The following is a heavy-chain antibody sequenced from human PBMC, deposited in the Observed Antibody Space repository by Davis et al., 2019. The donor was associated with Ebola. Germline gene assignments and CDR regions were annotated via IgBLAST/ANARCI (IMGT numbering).Heavy chain of an antibody. D-gene: IGHD1-14*01. CDR1: GFSFSTYA. CDR3: AKRPGTRYFDY. V-gene: IGHV3-23*01. Sequence: GESLKISCAASGFSFSTYAMHWVRQTPGKGLEWVAGITGSGGYIEYGDSVKGRFTISRDNSKSTLHLQMNSLRAEDTAVYYCAKRPGTRYFDYWGQGTLVTVSS. CDR2: ITGSGGYI. J-gene: IGHJ4*02.